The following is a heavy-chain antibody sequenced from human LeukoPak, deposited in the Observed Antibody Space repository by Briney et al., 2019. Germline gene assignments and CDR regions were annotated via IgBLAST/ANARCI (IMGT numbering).Heavy chain of an antibody. CDR3: AREGARYFDWLLPAYYYYYGMDV. J-gene: IGHJ6*02. D-gene: IGHD3-9*01. CDR1: GGSFSGYY. V-gene: IGHV4-34*01. Sequence: SETLSLTCAVYGGSFSGYYWSWIRQPPGKGLEWIGEINHSGSTNYNPSLKSRVTISVDTSKNQFSLKLSSVTAADTAVYYCAREGARYFDWLLPAYYYYYGMDVWGQGTTVTVSS. CDR2: INHSGST.